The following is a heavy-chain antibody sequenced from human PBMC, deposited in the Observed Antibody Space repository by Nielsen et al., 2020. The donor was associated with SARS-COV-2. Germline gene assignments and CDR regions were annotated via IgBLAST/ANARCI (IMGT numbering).Heavy chain of an antibody. CDR1: GGSISSTNC. J-gene: IGHJ5*02. V-gene: IGHV4-4*02. D-gene: IGHD2-21*02. CDR3: ARELSDCNESPCHRLGFDP. Sequence: SETLSLTCAVSGGSISSTNCWTWVRQPPGKGLEWIGEIYHGGSTNYNPSLKSRVSMSIDKNNNRFSLNLNSVTPADTATYYCARELSDCNESPCHRLGFDPWGQGILVTVSS. CDR2: IYHGGST.